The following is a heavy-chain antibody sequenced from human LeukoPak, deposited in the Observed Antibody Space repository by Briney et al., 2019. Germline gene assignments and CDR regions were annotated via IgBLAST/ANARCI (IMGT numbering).Heavy chain of an antibody. V-gene: IGHV4-31*03. CDR1: GGSISSGGYY. J-gene: IGHJ3*02. D-gene: IGHD5-24*01. Sequence: SETLSLTCTVSGGSISSGGYYWSWIRQHPGKGLEWIGYIYYSGSTYYNPSLKSRVTISVDTSKNQFSLKLSSVTAADTAVYYCARAQTMAKAFDIWGQGTMVTVSS. CDR3: ARAQTMAKAFDI. CDR2: IYYSGST.